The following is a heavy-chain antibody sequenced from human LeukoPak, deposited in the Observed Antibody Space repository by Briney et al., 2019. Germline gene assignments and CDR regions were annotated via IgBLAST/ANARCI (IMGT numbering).Heavy chain of an antibody. Sequence: QTGGSLRLSCVFSGFTFSSYAMSWVRQAPGKGLEWVSSLSGSGGSTYYADSVKGRFTISRDNSKNTLYLQMNSLRAEDTAVYYCARDPYSRTANWFDPWGQGTLVTVSS. V-gene: IGHV3-23*01. CDR1: GFTFSSYA. CDR2: LSGSGGST. CDR3: ARDPYSRTANWFDP. J-gene: IGHJ5*02. D-gene: IGHD6-13*01.